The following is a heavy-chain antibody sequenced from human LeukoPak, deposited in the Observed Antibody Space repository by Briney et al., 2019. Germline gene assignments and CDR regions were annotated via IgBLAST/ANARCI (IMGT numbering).Heavy chain of an antibody. CDR3: ARGRISLS. J-gene: IGHJ5*02. Sequence: GGSLRLSCAASGFTFSHYWMSWVRQAAWRWLEWVASIKPDGIDKCYIDSVRGRFTISRDNAKTPLYLQMNSLRAEDTAVYYCARGRISLSWGQGTLVSVSS. V-gene: IGHV3-7*05. CDR2: IKPDGIDK. D-gene: IGHD3-10*01. CDR1: GFTFSHYW.